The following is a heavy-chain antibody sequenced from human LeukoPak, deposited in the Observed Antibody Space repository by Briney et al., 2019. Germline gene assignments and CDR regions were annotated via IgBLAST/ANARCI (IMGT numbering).Heavy chain of an antibody. CDR1: GFTFSIFT. J-gene: IGHJ4*02. CDR2: KSYDGSNK. CDR3: ATDSSPDF. D-gene: IGHD3-22*01. V-gene: IGHV3-30*04. Sequence: GRSLRLSCAASGFTFSIFTIHWVRQAPGKGLEWVALKSYDGSNKYYGDSAKGRFTISRDNPKNTLYVQMTSLRADDTAVYYCATDSSPDFWGQGTLVTVSS.